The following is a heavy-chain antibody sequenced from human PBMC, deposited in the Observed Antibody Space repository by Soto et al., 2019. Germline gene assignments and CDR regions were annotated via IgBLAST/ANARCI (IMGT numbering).Heavy chain of an antibody. CDR1: GYTFTSYG. Sequence: QVQLVQSGAEVKKPGASVKVSCKASGYTFTSYGISWVRQAPGQGLEWMGWISAYNGNTKYAQKLQGRVTMTTDTSTSTDYMEVRSLRSDDTAVYYCASDLAVGLVDYWGQGTLVTVSS. CDR3: ASDLAVGLVDY. J-gene: IGHJ4*02. D-gene: IGHD6-19*01. CDR2: ISAYNGNT. V-gene: IGHV1-18*01.